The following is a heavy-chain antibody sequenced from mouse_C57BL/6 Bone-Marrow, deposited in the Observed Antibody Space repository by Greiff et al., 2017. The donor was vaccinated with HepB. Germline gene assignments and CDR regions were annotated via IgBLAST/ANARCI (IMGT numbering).Heavy chain of an antibody. V-gene: IGHV1-54*01. D-gene: IGHD2-3*01. Sequence: VQLQQSGAELVRPGTSVKVSCKASGYAFNNYLIEWVKQRPGQGLEWIGVINPESGGTNYNEKFKGKATLTADKYSSTAYMQLSSLTSEDSAVYFCSSGGWLLRYWYFDVWGTGTTVTVSS. J-gene: IGHJ1*03. CDR1: GYAFNNYL. CDR2: INPESGGT. CDR3: SSGGWLLRYWYFDV.